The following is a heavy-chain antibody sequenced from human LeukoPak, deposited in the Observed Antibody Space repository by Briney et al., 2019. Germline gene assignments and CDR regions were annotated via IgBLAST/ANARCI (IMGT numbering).Heavy chain of an antibody. V-gene: IGHV3-64*04. Sequence: GGSLRLSCSASGFSFSNYHMHWVRQAPGKGLEYVSAITSSGLTTYYADSVRGRFTVSRDNSKNTLYLQMNSLRAEDTAVYYCAKVDRRELAPYYFDYWGQGTLVTVSS. CDR3: AKVDRRELAPYYFDY. J-gene: IGHJ4*02. D-gene: IGHD3-3*02. CDR2: ITSSGLTT. CDR1: GFSFSNYH.